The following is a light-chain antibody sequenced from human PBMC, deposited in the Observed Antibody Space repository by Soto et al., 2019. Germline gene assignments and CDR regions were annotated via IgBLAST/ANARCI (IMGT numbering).Light chain of an antibody. CDR3: QQYNNWPPLT. CDR1: QSVRSD. V-gene: IGKV3-15*01. J-gene: IGKJ4*01. CDR2: GAS. Sequence: EIVLTQSPATLSVSPGERATLSCRASQSVRSDLAWYQQKPGQTPRLLIYGASSRATGVPARFSVSGSGTEFTLTISSLQSEDSAVYYCQQYNNWPPLTFGGGTKVEIK.